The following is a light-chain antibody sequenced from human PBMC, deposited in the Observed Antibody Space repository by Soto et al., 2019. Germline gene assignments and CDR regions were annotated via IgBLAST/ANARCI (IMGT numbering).Light chain of an antibody. CDR1: QSISSY. J-gene: IGKJ4*01. Sequence: DLQMTQSPSSLSASVGDRVTITCRASQSISSYLHWYQQKPGKAPKLLIYAASSLQSGVPSRFSGSGSGTDFTLTISSLQPEDFATYYCQRRFSTPLTFGGGTKVEIK. CDR2: AAS. V-gene: IGKV1-39*01. CDR3: QRRFSTPLT.